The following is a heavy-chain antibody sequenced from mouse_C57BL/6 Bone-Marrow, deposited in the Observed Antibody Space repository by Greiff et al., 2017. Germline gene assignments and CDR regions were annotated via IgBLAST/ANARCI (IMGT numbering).Heavy chain of an antibody. V-gene: IGHV1-63*01. CDR2: IYPGGGYT. J-gene: IGHJ4*01. CDR3: ARTGYGSSHYAMDY. D-gene: IGHD1-1*01. Sequence: VQLVESGAELVRPGTSVKMSCKASGYTFTNYWIGWAKQRPGHGLEWIGDIYPGGGYTNYNEKFKGKATMTADKSSSTAYMQFSSLTSEDSAIYYGARTGYGSSHYAMDYWGQGTSVTVSS. CDR1: GYTFTNYW.